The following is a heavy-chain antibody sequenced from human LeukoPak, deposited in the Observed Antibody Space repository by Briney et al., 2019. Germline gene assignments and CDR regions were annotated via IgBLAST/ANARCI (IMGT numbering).Heavy chain of an antibody. J-gene: IGHJ3*02. CDR2: IYTSGST. Sequence: SETLSLTCTVSGGSISSYYWSWIRQPAGKGLEWIGRIYTSGSTNYNPSLKSRVTMSVDTSKNQFSLKLSSVTAADTAVYYCARGVSVLRYFDWLFQTDAFDIWGQGTMVTVSS. V-gene: IGHV4-4*07. CDR1: GGSISSYY. D-gene: IGHD3-9*01. CDR3: ARGVSVLRYFDWLFQTDAFDI.